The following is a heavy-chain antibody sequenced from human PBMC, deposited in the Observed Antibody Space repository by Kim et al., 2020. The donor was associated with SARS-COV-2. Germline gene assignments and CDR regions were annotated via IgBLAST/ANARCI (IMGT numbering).Heavy chain of an antibody. Sequence: GGSLRLSCAASGFTFRNYALHWVRQAPGKGPEWVCVISCEGNNNYYADAVQGRFTFSRDKSKDKNYLHMQSLRLDAKATDYYASDRAPWTTFRFFYGL. CDR2: ISCEGNNN. V-gene: IGHV3-30*04. CDR1: GFTFRNYA. J-gene: IGHJ6*01. CDR3: ASDRAPWTTFRFFYGL. D-gene: IGHD1-1*01.